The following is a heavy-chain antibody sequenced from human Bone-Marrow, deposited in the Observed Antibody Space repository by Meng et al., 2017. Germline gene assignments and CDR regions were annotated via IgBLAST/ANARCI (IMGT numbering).Heavy chain of an antibody. CDR2: IDTNTGNP. J-gene: IGHJ4*02. CDR1: GYTFTHNA. Sequence: QAHLVQSWSEWKEPGAAVKVSCKSSGYTFTHNAKNWLRQAPGQGLEWMGWIDTNTGNPSYAQGFTGRFVFSLDTSVSTAYLQISSLKADDTAVYYCTRDGYSDCSSTSCFDYWGQGTLVTVSS. CDR3: TRDGYSDCSSTSCFDY. D-gene: IGHD2-2*01. V-gene: IGHV7-4-1*02.